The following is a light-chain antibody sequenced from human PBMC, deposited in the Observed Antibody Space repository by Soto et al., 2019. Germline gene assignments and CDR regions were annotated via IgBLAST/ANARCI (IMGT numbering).Light chain of an antibody. J-gene: IGLJ1*01. V-gene: IGLV2-11*01. CDR2: DVS. CDR3: CSYAGSYTYV. Sequence: QSVLTQPRSVSGSPGQSVTISCTGTSSDVGGYNYVSWYQQRPGKAHKLMIYDVSKRPSGVPDRFSGSKSGTTASLTISGLQAEDEADYYCCSYAGSYTYVFGPGTKVTVL. CDR1: SSDVGGYNY.